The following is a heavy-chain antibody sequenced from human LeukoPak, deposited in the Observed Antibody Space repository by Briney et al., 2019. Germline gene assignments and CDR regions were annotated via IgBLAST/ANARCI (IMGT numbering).Heavy chain of an antibody. CDR2: IYTSRST. D-gene: IGHD3-3*01. CDR1: GDSITSINW. V-gene: IGHV4-4*07. J-gene: IGHJ3*02. CDR3: ARDLRFLEWCDAFDI. Sequence: SETLSLTCTVSGDSITSINWWNWVRQPPGKGLGWIGRIYTSRSTNYNPSLKSRVTMSVDTSKNQFSLKLSSVTAADTAVYYCARDLRFLEWCDAFDIWGQGTMVTVSS.